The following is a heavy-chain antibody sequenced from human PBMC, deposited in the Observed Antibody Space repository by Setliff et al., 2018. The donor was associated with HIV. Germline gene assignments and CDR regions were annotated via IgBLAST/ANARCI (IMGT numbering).Heavy chain of an antibody. V-gene: IGHV5-51*01. CDR2: IYPRDSKI. CDR3: AKWGSATPYFDD. Sequence: GESLKISCKGSGYSFTSYWIGWVRQMPGKGLEWMGIIYPRDSKIKYSPSFEGQVSISVDKSVNTAYLQWSSLKASDTAIYYCAKWGSATPYFDDWGQGTLVTVS. D-gene: IGHD6-25*01. CDR1: GYSFTSYW. J-gene: IGHJ4*02.